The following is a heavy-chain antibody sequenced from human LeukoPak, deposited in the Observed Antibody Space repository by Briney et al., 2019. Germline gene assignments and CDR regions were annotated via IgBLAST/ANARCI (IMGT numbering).Heavy chain of an antibody. CDR1: GFTSSSHG. Sequence: PGGSLRLSCAASGFTSSSHGMHWVRQGPGKGLEWVAVILYDGINKYYADSVKGRFTISRDNSKSTLYLQMNSLRAEDTGVYYCARDSSTSHSYNWFDPWGQGTLVTVSS. D-gene: IGHD2-2*01. V-gene: IGHV3-30*03. CDR2: ILYDGINK. J-gene: IGHJ5*02. CDR3: ARDSSTSHSYNWFDP.